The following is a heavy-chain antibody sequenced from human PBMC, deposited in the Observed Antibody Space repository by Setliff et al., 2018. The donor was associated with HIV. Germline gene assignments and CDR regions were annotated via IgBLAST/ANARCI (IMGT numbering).Heavy chain of an antibody. J-gene: IGHJ4*02. CDR1: GDSLSSQY. CDR3: VKEYHTTATDTRVANYFDY. D-gene: IGHD6-13*01. Sequence: ASVKVSCKASGDSLSSQYFHWVRQAPGQGPEWMGIINPSDGTTDYTQKFQDRVTMTSDTSTSTVYMELRSLRSEDTAIYYCVKEYHTTATDTRVANYFDYWGQGTLVTVSS. V-gene: IGHV1-46*01. CDR2: INPSDGTT.